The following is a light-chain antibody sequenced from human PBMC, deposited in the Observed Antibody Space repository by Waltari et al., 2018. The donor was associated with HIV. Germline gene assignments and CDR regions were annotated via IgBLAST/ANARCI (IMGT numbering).Light chain of an antibody. V-gene: IGLV2-14*01. Sequence: QSALTPPASVSGSPGQSITISCTGTSSAVGAFNYVSWYQQHPGKAPKVMIYEVRNRPSGVSNRFSGSKSGNTASLIISGLQAEDEADYYCSSYTTSSTRVFGGGTKLTVL. CDR2: EVR. CDR1: SSAVGAFNY. J-gene: IGLJ3*02. CDR3: SSYTTSSTRV.